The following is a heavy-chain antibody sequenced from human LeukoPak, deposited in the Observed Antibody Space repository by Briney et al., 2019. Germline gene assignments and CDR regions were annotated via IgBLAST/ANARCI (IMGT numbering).Heavy chain of an antibody. D-gene: IGHD3-9*01. CDR3: AKDISYDILTGYFTR. Sequence: GGSLRLSCAASGFTFDDYAMHWVRQAPGKGLEWVSGISWNSGSIGYADSVKGRFTISRDNAKDSLYLQMNSLRAEDTALYYCAKDISYDILTGYFTRWGQGTLVTVSS. V-gene: IGHV3-9*01. CDR2: ISWNSGSI. CDR1: GFTFDDYA. J-gene: IGHJ4*02.